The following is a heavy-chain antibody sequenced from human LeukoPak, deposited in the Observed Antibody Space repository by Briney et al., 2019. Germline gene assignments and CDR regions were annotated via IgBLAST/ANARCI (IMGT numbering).Heavy chain of an antibody. Sequence: ASVKVSFKASGYTFTSHYMHWVRQAPGQGFEWMGIINPSGGSTTYAQKFQGRVTMTRDTSTSTVYMELSSLRSEDTALYYCARDVIAAPGDTLWYWGQGTLVTVSS. V-gene: IGHV1-46*01. CDR3: ARDVIAAPGDTLWY. CDR1: GYTFTSHY. CDR2: INPSGGST. D-gene: IGHD6-13*01. J-gene: IGHJ4*02.